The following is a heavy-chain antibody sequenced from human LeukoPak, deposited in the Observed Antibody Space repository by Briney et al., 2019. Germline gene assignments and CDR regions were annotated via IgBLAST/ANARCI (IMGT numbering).Heavy chain of an antibody. D-gene: IGHD2-15*01. CDR2: INQDGSEK. V-gene: IGHV3-7*02. CDR3: ARGTVVVPSGGMDV. CDR1: GFTFSNYW. Sequence: GGSLRLSCAASGFTFSNYWMSWVRQAPGKGLEWVAIINQDGSEKYYVDSVKGRFTISRDNSKNTLYLQMNSLRAEDTAVYYCARGTVVVPSGGMDVWGQGTTVTVSS. J-gene: IGHJ6*02.